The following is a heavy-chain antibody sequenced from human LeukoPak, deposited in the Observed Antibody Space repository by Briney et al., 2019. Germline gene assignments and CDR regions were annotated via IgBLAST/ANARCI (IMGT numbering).Heavy chain of an antibody. CDR2: IYHSGST. CDR1: GGSISSGGYS. Sequence: PSQTLPLTCAVSGGSISSGGYSWSWIRQPPGKGLEWIGYIYHSGSTYYNPSLKSRVTISVDRSKNQFSLKLSSVTAADTAVYYCAREFKLSFDPWGQGTLVTVSS. D-gene: IGHD3-16*02. CDR3: AREFKLSFDP. V-gene: IGHV4-30-2*01. J-gene: IGHJ5*02.